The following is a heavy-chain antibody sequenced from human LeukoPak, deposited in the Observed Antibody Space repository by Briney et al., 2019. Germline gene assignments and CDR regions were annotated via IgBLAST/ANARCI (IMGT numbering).Heavy chain of an antibody. CDR2: ISSSSNNI. D-gene: IGHD1-26*01. CDR1: GFTFSGYS. CDR3: ARVRGSYCSDY. V-gene: IGHV3-48*01. J-gene: IGHJ4*02. Sequence: GGSLRLSCAASGFTFSGYSMNWVRQAPGKGLEWASYISSSSNNIYYSDSVKGRFTISRDNAKNSLYLQMNSLRAEDTAVYYCARVRGSYCSDYWGQGTLVTVSS.